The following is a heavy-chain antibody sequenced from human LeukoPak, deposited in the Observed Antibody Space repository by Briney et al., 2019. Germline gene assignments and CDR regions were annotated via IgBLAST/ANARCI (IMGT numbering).Heavy chain of an antibody. J-gene: IGHJ1*01. D-gene: IGHD3-10*01. CDR2: ISGSGAYT. V-gene: IGHV3-23*01. Sequence: GGSLRLSCAASGFTFSNYAMSWVRQAPGKGLEWVSTISGSGAYTYYADSVKGRFPISRDNSKTTLYLLMNSLRAEDTAVYYCAKYFASGSYYKLPHWGQGTLVTVSS. CDR3: AKYFASGSYYKLPH. CDR1: GFTFSNYA.